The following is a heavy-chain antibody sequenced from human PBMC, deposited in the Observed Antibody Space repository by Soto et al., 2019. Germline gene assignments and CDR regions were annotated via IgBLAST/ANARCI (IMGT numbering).Heavy chain of an antibody. CDR2: IYYSGST. V-gene: IGHV4-59*08. CDR3: ARQRNYYGSGSYYGYYYGMDV. J-gene: IGHJ6*02. CDR1: GGSISSYY. D-gene: IGHD3-10*01. Sequence: SETLSLTCTVSGGSISSYYWSWIRQPPGKGLEWIGYIYYSGSTNYNPSLKSRVTISVDTSKNQFSLKLSSVTAADTAVYYCARQRNYYGSGSYYGYYYGMDVWGQGTTVNV.